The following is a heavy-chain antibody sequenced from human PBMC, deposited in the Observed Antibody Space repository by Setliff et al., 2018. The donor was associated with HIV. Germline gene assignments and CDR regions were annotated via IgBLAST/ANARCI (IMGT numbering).Heavy chain of an antibody. CDR1: GLTVSRNY. CDR2: IYSDGSAT. Sequence: LRLSCAASGLTVSRNYMTWVRQAPGKGLEWVSVIYSDGSATTYADSVKGRFTISRDNAKNTLYLQMNSLRAEDTAVYYCARDGKYCTNGVCSIIDSWGQGTLVTVSS. V-gene: IGHV3-74*01. CDR3: ARDGKYCTNGVCSIIDS. D-gene: IGHD2-8*01. J-gene: IGHJ5*01.